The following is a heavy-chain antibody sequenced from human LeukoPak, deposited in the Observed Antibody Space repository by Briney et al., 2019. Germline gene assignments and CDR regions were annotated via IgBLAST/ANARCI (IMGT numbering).Heavy chain of an antibody. Sequence: PGGSLRLSCVDSGFRFSNFGMHWVRQAPGKGLEWVAVISHDGTNTYHADSVRGRFTISRDNSKNTLYLQMNSLRPEDTAVYYCAKDPGAVVVQAYYLDHWGQGTLVTVSS. J-gene: IGHJ4*02. V-gene: IGHV3-30*18. CDR1: GFRFSNFG. CDR2: ISHDGTNT. CDR3: AKDPGAVVVQAYYLDH. D-gene: IGHD2-21*01.